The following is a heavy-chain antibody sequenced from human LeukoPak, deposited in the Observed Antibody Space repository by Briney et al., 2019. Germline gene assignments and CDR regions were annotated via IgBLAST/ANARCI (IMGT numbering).Heavy chain of an antibody. Sequence: ALVKVSCKASGYTFTDHYMHWVRQAPGQGLEWLGWIKPDSGGTNYAQKFQGRVTMTRDTSISTACMELSRLTSDDTAVYYCARVGGGAAAVVFDIWGQGTMVTVS. CDR1: GYTFTDHY. J-gene: IGHJ3*02. CDR3: ARVGGGAAAVVFDI. V-gene: IGHV1-2*02. D-gene: IGHD6-13*01. CDR2: IKPDSGGT.